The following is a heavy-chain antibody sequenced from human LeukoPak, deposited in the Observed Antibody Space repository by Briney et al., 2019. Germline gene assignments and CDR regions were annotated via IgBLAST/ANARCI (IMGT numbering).Heavy chain of an antibody. CDR1: EFSVSAYE. J-gene: IGHJ5*02. D-gene: IGHD6-6*01. Sequence: PGGSLRLSCTGSEFSVSAYEMNWVRQAPGKGLEWISYISTSGSTIQYADSVKGRFTISRDNAKNALHLQMNSLGVSDTAVYYCAITREGDWLDPWGQGTLVTVSS. V-gene: IGHV3-48*03. CDR2: ISTSGSTI. CDR3: AITREGDWLDP.